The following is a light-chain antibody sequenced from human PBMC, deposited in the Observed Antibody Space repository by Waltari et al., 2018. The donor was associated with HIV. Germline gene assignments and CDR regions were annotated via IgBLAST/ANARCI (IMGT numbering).Light chain of an antibody. J-gene: IGLJ2*01. CDR1: RSDFGGYNY. Sequence: QSALTQPASVSGSPGQSITLSCTGTRSDFGGYNYVSWYQQHPGKAPKLMIYEVTNRPSGVSNRFSGSKSGNTASLTISGLQAEDEAEYYCSSYTSSSTVVFGGGTKLTVL. CDR2: EVT. CDR3: SSYTSSSTVV. V-gene: IGLV2-14*01.